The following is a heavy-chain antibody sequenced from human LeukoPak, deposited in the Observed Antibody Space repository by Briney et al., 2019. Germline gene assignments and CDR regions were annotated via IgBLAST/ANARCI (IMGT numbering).Heavy chain of an antibody. D-gene: IGHD1-26*01. V-gene: IGHV3-23*01. Sequence: GGSLRLSCAASGFTFDDYAMHWVRQAPGKGLEWVSAISGSGGSTYYADSVKGRFTISRDNSKNTLYLQMNSLRAEDTAVYYCAKTVQWELLLDYFDYWGQGTLVTVSS. J-gene: IGHJ4*02. CDR3: AKTVQWELLLDYFDY. CDR2: ISGSGGST. CDR1: GFTFDDYA.